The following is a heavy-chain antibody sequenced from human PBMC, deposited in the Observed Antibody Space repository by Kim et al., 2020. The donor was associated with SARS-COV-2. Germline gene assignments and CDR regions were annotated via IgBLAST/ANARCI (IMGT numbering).Heavy chain of an antibody. CDR1: GGSVSSGSYY. J-gene: IGHJ4*02. CDR2: IYYSGST. Sequence: SETLSLTCTVSGGSVSSGSYYWSWIRQPPGKGLEWIGYIYYSGSTNYNPSLKSRVTISVDTSKNQFSLKLSSVTAADTAVYYCASSPLEEGIAVATDHSRHYWGQGTLVTVSS. V-gene: IGHV4-61*01. D-gene: IGHD6-19*01. CDR3: ASSPLEEGIAVATDHSRHY.